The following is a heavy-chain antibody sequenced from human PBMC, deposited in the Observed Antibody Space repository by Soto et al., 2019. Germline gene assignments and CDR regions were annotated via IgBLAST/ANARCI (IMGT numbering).Heavy chain of an antibody. CDR3: AREDSIIIPAVSHF. V-gene: IGHV3-21*01. CDR1: GFAFNNYG. J-gene: IGHJ4*02. Sequence: GGSLRLSCTVSGFAFNNYGINWVRQAPGQGLEWVSSISKSDYTYYSDSVKGRFTISRDNAKNSVSLQMNTLRVEDTAVYYCAREDSIIIPAVSHFWGQGTVGTV. CDR2: ISKSDYT. D-gene: IGHD2-2*01.